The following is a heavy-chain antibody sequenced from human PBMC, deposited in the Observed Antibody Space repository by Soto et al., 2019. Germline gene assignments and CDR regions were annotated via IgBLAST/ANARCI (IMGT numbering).Heavy chain of an antibody. CDR2: IYHSGST. CDR3: ARAMTKVTTFDY. V-gene: IGHV4-30-2*01. D-gene: IGHD4-17*01. J-gene: IGHJ4*02. Sequence: SETLSLTCAVSGGSISSGGYSCTWIRQPPGKGLEWIGYIYHSGSTYYNPSLKSRVTISVDRSKNQFSLKLSSVTAADTAVYYCARAMTKVTTFDYWGQGTLVTVSS. CDR1: GGSISSGGYS.